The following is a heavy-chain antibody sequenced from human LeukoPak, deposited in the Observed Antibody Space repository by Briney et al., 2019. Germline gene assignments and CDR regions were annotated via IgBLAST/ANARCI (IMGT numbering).Heavy chain of an antibody. CDR3: ARAALIGYGYEADY. CDR1: GYTFTSYD. Sequence: ASVKVSCKASGYTFTSYDINWVRQATGQGLEWMGWMNPNSGNTGYAQKFQGRVTITRNTSISTVYMELSSLRSEDTAVYYCARAALIGYGYEADYWGQGTLVTVSS. V-gene: IGHV1-8*03. CDR2: MNPNSGNT. J-gene: IGHJ4*02. D-gene: IGHD5-18*01.